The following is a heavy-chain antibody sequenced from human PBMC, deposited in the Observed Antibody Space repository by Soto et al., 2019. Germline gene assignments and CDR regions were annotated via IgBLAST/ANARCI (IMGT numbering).Heavy chain of an antibody. CDR2: IYHSGST. V-gene: IGHV4-30-2*01. CDR3: ARGPGCTHGVCTPYYYYGMDV. D-gene: IGHD2-8*01. CDR1: GGSISSGGYS. J-gene: IGHJ6*02. Sequence: SETLSLTCAVSGGSISSGGYSWSWIRQPPGKGLEWIGYIYHSGSTYYNPSLKSRVTISADRSKNQFSLKLSSVTAADTAVYYCARGPGCTHGVCTPYYYYGMDVWGQGTTVTVSS.